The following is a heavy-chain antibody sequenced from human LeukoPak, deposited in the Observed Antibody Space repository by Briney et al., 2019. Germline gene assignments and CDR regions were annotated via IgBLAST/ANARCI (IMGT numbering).Heavy chain of an antibody. CDR2: ISSSSSYI. D-gene: IGHD6-19*01. Sequence: GGSLRLSCAASGFTFSSYSMNWVRQAPGKGLEWVSSISSSSSYIYYADSVKGRFTISRDNAKNSLYLQMNSLRAEDTAVYYCARDIAVAGLWRFDYWGQGTLVTVSS. J-gene: IGHJ4*02. CDR1: GFTFSSYS. V-gene: IGHV3-21*01. CDR3: ARDIAVAGLWRFDY.